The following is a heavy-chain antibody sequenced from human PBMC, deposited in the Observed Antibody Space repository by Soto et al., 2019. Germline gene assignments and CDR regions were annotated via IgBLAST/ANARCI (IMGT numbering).Heavy chain of an antibody. J-gene: IGHJ4*02. D-gene: IGHD3-10*01. CDR2: IYYSGST. CDR3: ARDYLYYGSGRRRFYFDY. V-gene: IGHV4-31*03. CDR1: GGSIRSGGYY. Sequence: SETLSLTCTVSGGSIRSGGYYWSWIRQHPGKGLEWIGYIYYSGSTYYNPSIKSRVTISVDTSKNQFSLKLSSVTAADTAVYYCARDYLYYGSGRRRFYFDYWGQGTLVTVSS.